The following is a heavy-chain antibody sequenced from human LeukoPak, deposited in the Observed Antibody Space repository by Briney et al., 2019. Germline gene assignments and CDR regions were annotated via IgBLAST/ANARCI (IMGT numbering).Heavy chain of an antibody. J-gene: IGHJ4*02. CDR2: MYSGGDT. CDR3: ATGPERVEMATKH. CDR1: GFTVSDNY. D-gene: IGHD5-24*01. V-gene: IGHV3-53*01. Sequence: GGSLRLSCAASGFTVSDNYMSWVRQAPGKGLEWVSVMYSGGDTYYADSVKGRFTFSRDISKNTLYLQMNGLRTEDTAMYYCATGPERVEMATKHWGQGTLVTVSS.